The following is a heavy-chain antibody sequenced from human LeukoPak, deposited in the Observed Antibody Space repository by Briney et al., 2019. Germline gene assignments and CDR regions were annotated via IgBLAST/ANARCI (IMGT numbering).Heavy chain of an antibody. CDR2: IYHSGNT. J-gene: IGHJ4*02. V-gene: IGHV4-4*02. D-gene: IGHD6-13*01. CDR3: AKKAAASAADY. Sequence: SETLSLTCAVSGGSISRGNWWSWVRQPPGKGPEWIGEIYHSGNTYYNPSLKSRVTISVDKSKNQFSLKLSSVTAADTAVYYCAKKAAASAADYWGQGTLVTVSS. CDR1: GGSISRGNW.